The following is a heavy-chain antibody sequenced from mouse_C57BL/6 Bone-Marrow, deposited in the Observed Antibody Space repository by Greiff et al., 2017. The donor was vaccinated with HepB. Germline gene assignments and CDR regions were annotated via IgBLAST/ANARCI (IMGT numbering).Heavy chain of an antibody. D-gene: IGHD2-3*01. Sequence: VQLQQSGTVLARPGASVKMSCKTSGYTFTSYWMHWVKQRPGQGLEWIGAIYPGNSDTSYNQKFKGKAKLTAVTSASTAYMELSGLTNEDSAVYYCTKNYDGYYYAMDYWGQGTSVTVSS. CDR2: IYPGNSDT. CDR1: GYTFTSYW. CDR3: TKNYDGYYYAMDY. V-gene: IGHV1-5*01. J-gene: IGHJ4*01.